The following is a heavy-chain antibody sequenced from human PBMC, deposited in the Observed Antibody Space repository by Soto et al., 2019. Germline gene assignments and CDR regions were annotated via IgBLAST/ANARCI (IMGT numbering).Heavy chain of an antibody. J-gene: IGHJ4*02. CDR1: GFTFSNAW. D-gene: IGHD5-12*01. V-gene: IGHV3-15*07. CDR2: IKSKTDGGTT. Sequence: GGSLRLSCAASGFTFSNAWMNWVRQAPGKGLEWVDRIKSKTDGGTTDYAAPVKGRFTISRDDSKNTLYLQMNSLKTEDTAVYYCTTDKEWLQFTYWGQGTLVTVSS. CDR3: TTDKEWLQFTY.